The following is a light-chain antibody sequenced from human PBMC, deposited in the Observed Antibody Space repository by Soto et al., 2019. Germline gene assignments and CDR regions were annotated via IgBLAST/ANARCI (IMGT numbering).Light chain of an antibody. CDR3: ASYRSANTLVV. J-gene: IGLJ1*01. CDR2: EVT. CDR1: SRDIGNYNY. Sequence: QSVLTQPASVSGSPGQSITISCTGTSRDIGNYNYVFWYQHHPGKAPKLMIYEVTSRPSVVADLFSGSKSGMTASRTISGLQPEDEADYFCASYRSANTLVVFGTGTKVTVL. V-gene: IGLV2-14*01.